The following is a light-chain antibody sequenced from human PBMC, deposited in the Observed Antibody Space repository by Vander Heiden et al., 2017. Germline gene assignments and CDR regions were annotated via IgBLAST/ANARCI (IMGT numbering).Light chain of an antibody. Sequence: DPVSITCRASQGISSYLAWYQQKPGKAPKLLIYAASTLQSGVPSRFSGSGSGTEFTLTISSLQPEDFATYYCQQLNSYPRVTFGGGTKVEIK. J-gene: IGKJ4*01. CDR1: QGISSY. CDR2: AAS. V-gene: IGKV1-9*01. CDR3: QQLNSYPRVT.